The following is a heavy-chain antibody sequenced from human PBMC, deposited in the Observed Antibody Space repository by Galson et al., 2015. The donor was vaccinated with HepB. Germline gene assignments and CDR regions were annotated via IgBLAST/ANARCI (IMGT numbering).Heavy chain of an antibody. CDR1: GFTFSDYY. CDR2: IGASTIYT. CDR3: ARVADADYGDHTHFDS. J-gene: IGHJ4*02. V-gene: IGHV3-11*06. D-gene: IGHD4-17*01. Sequence: SLRLSCAASGFTFSDYYMSWIRQAPGKGLEWLSYIGASTIYTNYADSVKGRFTVSRDNAKNPLNLQMNSLRAEDTAVYYCARVADADYGDHTHFDSWGQGTLVTVSS.